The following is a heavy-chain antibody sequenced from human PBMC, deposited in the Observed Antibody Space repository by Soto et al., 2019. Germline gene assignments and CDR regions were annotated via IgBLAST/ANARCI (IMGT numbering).Heavy chain of an antibody. CDR3: ARKVLGSTSRPDWWYFDL. V-gene: IGHV3-23*01. D-gene: IGHD2-2*01. Sequence: ESGGGLVQPGGFLRLSCVGSGFTFINYAMNWVRQTPGKGLEWVSTISGGGDKTFDADTVKGRFTISRDNSKNAVNLQMNSLRADDTAVYYCARKVLGSTSRPDWWYFDLWGRGTLVTVSS. CDR1: GFTFINYA. J-gene: IGHJ2*01. CDR2: ISGGGDKT.